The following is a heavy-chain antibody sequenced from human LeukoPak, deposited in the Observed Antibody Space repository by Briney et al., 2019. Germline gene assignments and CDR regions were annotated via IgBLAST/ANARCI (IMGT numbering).Heavy chain of an antibody. J-gene: IGHJ5*02. Sequence: PSETLSLTCGVSGGSFSFYYWSWIRQPPGKGLEWIGEISQSGSTNYNPSLKSRVTISVDTSKNQFSLKLSSVTAADTAVYYCARGLRFGLGFDPWGQGTLVTVSS. CDR2: ISQSGST. CDR3: ARGLRFGLGFDP. V-gene: IGHV4-34*01. CDR1: GGSFSFYY. D-gene: IGHD3-10*01.